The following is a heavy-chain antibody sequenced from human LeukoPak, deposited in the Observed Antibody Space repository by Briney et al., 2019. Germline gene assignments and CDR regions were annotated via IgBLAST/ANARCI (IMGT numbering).Heavy chain of an antibody. CDR3: AREYGSGSYSFDY. CDR2: IIPIFGTA. V-gene: IGHV1-69*01. Sequence: SVKVSCKASGGTFSSYAISWVRQAPGQGLEWMGGIIPIFGTANYAQKLQGRVTITADESTSTAYMELSSLRSEDTAVYYCAREYGSGSYSFDYWGQGTLVTVSS. CDR1: GGTFSSYA. D-gene: IGHD3-10*01. J-gene: IGHJ4*02.